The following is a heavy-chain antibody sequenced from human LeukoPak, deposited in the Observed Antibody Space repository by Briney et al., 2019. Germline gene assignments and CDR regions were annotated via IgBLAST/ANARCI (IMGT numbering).Heavy chain of an antibody. D-gene: IGHD6-13*01. CDR1: GFTFGSYG. CDR2: IWYDGSNK. V-gene: IGHV3-33*01. J-gene: IGHJ4*02. Sequence: GGSLRLSCAASGFTFGSYGMHWVRQAPGKGLEWVAVIWYDGSNKYYADSVKGRFTISRDNSKNTLYLQMNSLRAEDTAVYYCARLPIAAAAGDYWGQGTLVTVSS. CDR3: ARLPIAAAAGDY.